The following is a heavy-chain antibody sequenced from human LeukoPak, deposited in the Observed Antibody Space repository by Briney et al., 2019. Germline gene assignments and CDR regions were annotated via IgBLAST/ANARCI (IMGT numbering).Heavy chain of an antibody. V-gene: IGHV1-69*05. CDR2: IIPVFGTA. CDR3: ARGGIAAAGTMNY. D-gene: IGHD6-13*01. Sequence: ASVKVSCKASGGTFSSYAISWVRQAHGQGLEWMGRIIPVFGTANYAQKFQGRVTITTDESTSTAYMELSSLRSEDTAVYYCARGGIAAAGTMNYWGQGTLVTVSS. CDR1: GGTFSSYA. J-gene: IGHJ4*02.